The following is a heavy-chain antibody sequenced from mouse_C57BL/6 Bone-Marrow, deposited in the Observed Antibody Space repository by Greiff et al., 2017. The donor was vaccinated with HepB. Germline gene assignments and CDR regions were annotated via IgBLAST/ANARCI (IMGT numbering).Heavy chain of an antibody. CDR3: TKTGGSKNPPYYAMDY. CDR2: IYPGNSDT. J-gene: IGHJ4*01. Sequence: EVQLQQSGTVLARPGASVKMSCKTSGYTFTSYWMHWVKQRPGQGLEWIGAIYPGNSDTSYNQKFNGKAKLTAVTSASTAYMELSSLTKEDSAVYDCTKTGGSKNPPYYAMDYWGQGTSVTVSS. CDR1: GYTFTSYW. V-gene: IGHV1-5*01. D-gene: IGHD1-1*01.